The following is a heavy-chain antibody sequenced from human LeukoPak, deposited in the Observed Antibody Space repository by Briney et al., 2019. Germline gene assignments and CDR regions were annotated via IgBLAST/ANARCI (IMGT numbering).Heavy chain of an antibody. D-gene: IGHD5-18*01. CDR3: AKGVFGGYSYAYGRFDY. CDR1: GFTFDDYA. V-gene: IGHV3-9*01. CDR2: ISWNSGSI. Sequence: GGSLRLSCAASGFTFDDYAMHWVRQAPGKGLEWVSGISWNSGSIGYADSVKGRFTISRDNAKNSLYLQMNSLRAEDTALYYCAKGVFGGYSYAYGRFDYWGQGTLVTVSS. J-gene: IGHJ4*02.